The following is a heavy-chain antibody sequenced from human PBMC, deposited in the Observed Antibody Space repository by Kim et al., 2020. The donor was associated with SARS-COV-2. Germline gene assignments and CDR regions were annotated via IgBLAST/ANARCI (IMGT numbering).Heavy chain of an antibody. D-gene: IGHD6-13*01. CDR1: GGTISSYY. CDR2: IYYSGST. Sequence: SETLSLTCTVSGGTISSYYWSWIRQPPGKGLEWIGYIYYSGSTNYNPSLKSRVTISVDTSKNQFSLKLSSVTAADTAVYYCASSSSWYFDLDYWGQGTLVTVSS. J-gene: IGHJ4*02. CDR3: ASSSSWYFDLDY. V-gene: IGHV4-59*13.